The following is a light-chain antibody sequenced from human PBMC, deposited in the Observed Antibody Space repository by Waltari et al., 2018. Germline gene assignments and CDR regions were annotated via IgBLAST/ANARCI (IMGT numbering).Light chain of an antibody. J-gene: IGKJ4*01. CDR1: QSVSSY. V-gene: IGKV3D-11*02. Sequence: EIVLTQSPATLSLSPGERATLSCRASQSVSSYLAWYQQKPGQAPRPLIYDASNRATGIPARFSGSGPGTDFTLTISSLEPEDFAVYYCQQRSNWPGVTFGGGTKVEIK. CDR3: QQRSNWPGVT. CDR2: DAS.